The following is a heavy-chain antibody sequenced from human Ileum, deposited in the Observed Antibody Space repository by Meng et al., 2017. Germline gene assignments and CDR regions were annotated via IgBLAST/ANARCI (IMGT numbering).Heavy chain of an antibody. V-gene: IGHV4-59*01. CDR2: IFDNGYP. CDR1: SVYITTYD. D-gene: IGHD3-16*01. CDR3: ARSVWGRAAPD. J-gene: IGHJ4*02. Sequence: QVQLHEAGTALVKASATLSLTCTVSSVYITTYDRNWARQTPGKGRGWIANIFDNGYPKYNPSLKSRVTMSLDTSKNQFYLNLASVTAADTAVYYCARSVWGRAAPDWGQGTLVTVSS.